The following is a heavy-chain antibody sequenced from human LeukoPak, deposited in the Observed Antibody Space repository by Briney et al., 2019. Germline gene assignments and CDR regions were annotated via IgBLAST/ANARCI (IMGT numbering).Heavy chain of an antibody. V-gene: IGHV1-2*04. CDR3: ATSSTRHYYYGMDV. CDR2: INPNSGGT. J-gene: IGHJ6*02. Sequence: GASVKVSCKASGYTFTGYYMHWARQAPGQGLEWMGWINPNSGGTNYAQKFQGWVTMTRDTSISTAYMELSRLRSDDTAVYYCATSSTRHYYYGMDVWGQGTTVTVSS. D-gene: IGHD2-2*01. CDR1: GYTFTGYY.